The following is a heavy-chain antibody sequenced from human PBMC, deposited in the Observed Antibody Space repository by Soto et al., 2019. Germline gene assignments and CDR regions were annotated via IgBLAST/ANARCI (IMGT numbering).Heavy chain of an antibody. CDR2: ISYDGSDK. V-gene: IGHV3-30*09. D-gene: IGHD3-22*01. J-gene: IGHJ6*04. Sequence: VQLVESGGGEVQPGRSLRLSCAASGFTYTDFALHWVRQAPGKGLEWVAIISYDGSDKYYADSVKGRFAISRDNPKNTLYLEMNSLRPEDTAVYFCARRAWDSYYAIDVWGKGTTVTVFS. CDR1: GFTYTDFA. CDR3: ARRAWDSYYAIDV.